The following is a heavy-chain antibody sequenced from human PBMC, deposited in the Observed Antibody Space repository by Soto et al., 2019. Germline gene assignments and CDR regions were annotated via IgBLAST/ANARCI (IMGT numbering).Heavy chain of an antibody. CDR1: GYTFTGYY. J-gene: IGHJ4*02. D-gene: IGHD1-20*01. Sequence: ASVKVSCKASGYTFTGYYMHWVRQAPGQGLEWMGWINPNSGGTNYAQKFPGWVTMARDTSISTAYMELSRLRSDDTAVYYCARGITGTDPDPPYFDYWGQGTMVTVSS. CDR3: ARGITGTDPDPPYFDY. CDR2: INPNSGGT. V-gene: IGHV1-2*04.